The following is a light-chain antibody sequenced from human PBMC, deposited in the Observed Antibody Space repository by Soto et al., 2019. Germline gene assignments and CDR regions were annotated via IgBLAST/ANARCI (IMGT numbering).Light chain of an antibody. CDR3: QQYNEWPLT. CDR1: QNVYNN. J-gene: IGKJ4*01. V-gene: IGKV3-15*01. CDR2: HAS. Sequence: ETVMTQSPAALSVSPGERATLSCRASQNVYNNLAWYQQKPGQAPRLLIYHASSRATGIPARFSGSGSGTEFTLTISSLQSEDFADYYCQQYNEWPLTFGGGTKVEIK.